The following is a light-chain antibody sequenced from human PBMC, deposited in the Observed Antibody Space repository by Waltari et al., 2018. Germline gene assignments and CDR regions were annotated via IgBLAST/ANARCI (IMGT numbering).Light chain of an antibody. J-gene: IGLJ2*01. CDR2: YDD. CDR1: SSNIGNNV. CDR3: AAWDDNLNAVV. Sequence: QSVLTQPPSVSEAPRQRVTIACSGSSSNIGNNVVNWYQQVPGEAPKLLIYYDDMLPSGVSDRFSGSRSGTAASLAISGLQAEDEADHYCAAWDDNLNAVVFGGGTKVTVL. V-gene: IGLV1-36*01.